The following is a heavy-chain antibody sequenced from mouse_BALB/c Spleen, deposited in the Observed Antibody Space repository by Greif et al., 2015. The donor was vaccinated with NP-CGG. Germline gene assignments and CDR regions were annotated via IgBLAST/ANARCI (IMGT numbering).Heavy chain of an antibody. J-gene: IGHJ3*01. CDR3: ASTAWFAY. CDR1: GFAFSSYD. V-gene: IGHV5-12-1*01. CDR2: ISSGGGST. Sequence: EVMLVESGGGIVKPGGSLKLSCAASGFAFSSYDMSWVRQTPEKRLEWVAYISSGGGSTYYPDTVKGRFTISRDNAKNTLYLQMSSLKSEDTAMYYCASTAWFAYWGQGTLVTVSA.